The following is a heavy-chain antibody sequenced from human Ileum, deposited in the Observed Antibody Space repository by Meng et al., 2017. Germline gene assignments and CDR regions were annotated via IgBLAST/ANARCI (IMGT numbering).Heavy chain of an antibody. J-gene: IGHJ4*02. CDR3: ATSNDRDVYYLGY. CDR1: GTW. V-gene: IGHV4-4*02. D-gene: IGHD3-22*01. Sequence: VALAEAGPRLVKASGTLSLTCAVSGTWWSWVRQPPGKGLEWIGEIFQSGRTNYNPSLKSRVTISIDKSKSQISLQLSAVTAADTAVYSCATSNDRDVYYLGYWGQGTLVTVSS. CDR2: IFQSGRT.